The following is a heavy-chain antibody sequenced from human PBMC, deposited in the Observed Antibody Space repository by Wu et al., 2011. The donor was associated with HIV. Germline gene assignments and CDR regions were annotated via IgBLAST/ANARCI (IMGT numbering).Heavy chain of an antibody. V-gene: IGHV1-8*02. CDR2: MNPNSGNT. CDR1: GYTFTNYD. J-gene: IGHJ5*02. CDR3: ARXGGITGTSHWFDP. D-gene: IGHD1-7*01. Sequence: GYTFTNYDINWVRQATGQGLEWMGWMNPNSGNTGYAQKFQGRVSMTRNTSISTAYMELSSLRSEDTAVYYCARXGGITGTSHWFDPWGQGTLVTVSS.